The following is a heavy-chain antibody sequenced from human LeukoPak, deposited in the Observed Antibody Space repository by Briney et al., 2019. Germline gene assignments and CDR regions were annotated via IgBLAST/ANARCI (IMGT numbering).Heavy chain of an antibody. V-gene: IGHV4-4*02. CDR3: ARVSASIATTGTSGY. Sequence: SETLSLTCAVSGASISSSNWWSWVRQSPGKGLEWIGEIHHSGTTNYNPSLKSRVSISVDKSKNQFSLKLRSVTAADTAVYYCARVSASIATTGTSGYWGQGTLVSVSP. CDR1: GASISSSNW. J-gene: IGHJ4*02. CDR2: IHHSGTT. D-gene: IGHD6-13*01.